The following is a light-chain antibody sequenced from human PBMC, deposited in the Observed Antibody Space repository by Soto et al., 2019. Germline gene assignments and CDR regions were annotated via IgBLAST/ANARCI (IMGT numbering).Light chain of an antibody. J-gene: IGKJ4*01. V-gene: IGKV3-20*01. CDR3: QQYGNPP. CDR2: GAS. Sequence: VLTQSAGSRSLSPGERATLSCRGSQNFGSVYLARYQQKPGQAPRLLIYGASRRATGIPDRFSGSVSGADFTLTISSLEPEDFAMYYCQQYGNPPLGGGTKVDIK. CDR1: QNFGSVY.